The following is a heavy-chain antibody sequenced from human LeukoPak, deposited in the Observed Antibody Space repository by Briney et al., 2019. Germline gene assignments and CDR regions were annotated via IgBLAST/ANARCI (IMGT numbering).Heavy chain of an antibody. Sequence: GGSLRLSCAASGFPFSNYAMNWVHQAPGKGLEWVSSISESGDKTDYADSVRGRFTISRDNSQNTLYLQMNSLRAEDTAVYYCARFFRSGGDYWGQGTLVTVSS. CDR1: GFPFSNYA. V-gene: IGHV3-23*01. D-gene: IGHD3-3*01. J-gene: IGHJ4*02. CDR2: ISESGDKT. CDR3: ARFFRSGGDY.